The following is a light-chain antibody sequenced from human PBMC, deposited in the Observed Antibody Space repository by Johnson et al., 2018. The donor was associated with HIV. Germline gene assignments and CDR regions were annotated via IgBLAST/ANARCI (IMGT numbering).Light chain of an antibody. CDR1: SSNIGNNY. Sequence: QSVLTQPPSVSAAPGQKVTISCSGSSSNIGNNYVSWYQQLPGTAPKLLIYENNKRPSGIPDRFSGSKPGTSATLGITGLQTGEEADYYCGTWDSSLSAYVFGTSTKVTVL. CDR2: ENN. V-gene: IGLV1-51*02. J-gene: IGLJ1*01. CDR3: GTWDSSLSAYV.